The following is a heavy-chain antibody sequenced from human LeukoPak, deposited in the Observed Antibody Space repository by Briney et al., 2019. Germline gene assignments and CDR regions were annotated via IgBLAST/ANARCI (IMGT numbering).Heavy chain of an antibody. V-gene: IGHV4-39*01. Sequence: SETLSLTCTVSGDSITGSSYYWGWIRQPPGKGLEWIGSMYYSGSTYSNPSLKSRVTISVDTSKNQFSLKLSSVTAADTAVYYCARHYYDSTGSYYFDYWGQGTLVTVSS. CDR3: ARHYYDSTGSYYFDY. D-gene: IGHD3-22*01. CDR2: MYYSGST. CDR1: GDSITGSSYY. J-gene: IGHJ4*02.